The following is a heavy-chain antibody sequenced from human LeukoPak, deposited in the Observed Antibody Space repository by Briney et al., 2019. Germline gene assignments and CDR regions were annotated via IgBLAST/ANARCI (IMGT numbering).Heavy chain of an antibody. V-gene: IGHV3-33*01. CDR1: GFTFSNYG. CDR3: ERVNGELLDY. D-gene: IGHD1-26*01. CDR2: IWYDGSKK. Sequence: GRSLRLSCAASGFTFSNYGMHWVRQAPGKGLEWVAVIWYDGSKKYYADSVKGRFTISRDSSKNTLYLEMNSLRAEDTAVYFCERVNGELLDYWGQGTLVTVSS. J-gene: IGHJ4*02.